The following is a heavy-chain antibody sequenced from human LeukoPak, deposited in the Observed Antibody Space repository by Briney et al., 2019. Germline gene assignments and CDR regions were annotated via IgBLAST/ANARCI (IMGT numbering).Heavy chain of an antibody. CDR3: ARDDRDTYYYYGMDV. CDR2: ISSSSSYI. Sequence: PGRSLRLSCAASGFTFSSYSMNWVRQAPGKGLEWVSSISSSSSYIYYADSVKGRFTISRDNAKNSLYLQMNSLRAEDTAVYYCARDDRDTYYYYGMDVWGQGTTVTVSS. V-gene: IGHV3-21*01. CDR1: GFTFSSYS. J-gene: IGHJ6*02. D-gene: IGHD1-14*01.